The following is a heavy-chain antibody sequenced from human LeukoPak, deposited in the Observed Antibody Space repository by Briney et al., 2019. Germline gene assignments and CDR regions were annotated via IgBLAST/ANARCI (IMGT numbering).Heavy chain of an antibody. CDR3: ASGRSILY. D-gene: IGHD3-3*01. Sequence: PSETLSLTCAVYGGSFSGYYWSWIRQPPGKGLGWIGEINHSGSTNYNPSLKSRVTISVDTSKNQFSLKLSSVTAADTAVYYCASGRSILYWGQGTLVTVSS. V-gene: IGHV4-34*01. CDR2: INHSGST. J-gene: IGHJ4*02. CDR1: GGSFSGYY.